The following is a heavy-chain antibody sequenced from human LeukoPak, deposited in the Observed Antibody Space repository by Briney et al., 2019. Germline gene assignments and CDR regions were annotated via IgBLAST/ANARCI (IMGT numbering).Heavy chain of an antibody. D-gene: IGHD5/OR15-5a*01. Sequence: SETLSLTCTVSGGSISSYLWSWIRRSAGKRLEWLGRIHTSGTTTYSPSLQSRLTMSVDTSKSQVSLRLTSVTAADTAVYYCATEQVSASAWGFDYWGQGSLVTVSS. CDR1: GGSISSYL. J-gene: IGHJ4*02. CDR3: ATEQVSASAWGFDY. CDR2: IHTSGTT. V-gene: IGHV4-4*07.